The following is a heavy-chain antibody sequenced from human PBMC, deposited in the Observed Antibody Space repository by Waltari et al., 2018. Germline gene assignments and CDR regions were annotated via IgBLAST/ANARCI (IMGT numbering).Heavy chain of an antibody. CDR2: IYYSGST. Sequence: QLQLKESGPGLVKPSETLSLTCTVSDGSISSGNYYWGWIRQSPGKGLEWIGSIYYSGSTSYNPSLKSRVTISVDTPKHQFSLKLSSVTAADTAVYYCARSLHIFRAAAGMFDYWGQGSLVIVSS. CDR1: DGSISSGNYY. J-gene: IGHJ4*02. D-gene: IGHD6-13*01. CDR3: ARSLHIFRAAAGMFDY. V-gene: IGHV4-39*01.